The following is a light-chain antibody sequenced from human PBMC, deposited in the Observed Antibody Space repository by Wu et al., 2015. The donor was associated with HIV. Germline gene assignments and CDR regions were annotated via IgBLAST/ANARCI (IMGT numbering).Light chain of an antibody. CDR2: KAS. Sequence: DIQMTQSPSTLSASLGDRVTITCRASQNIYSWLAWYQQKPGKAPKVLISKASILESGVPSRFSGSGSGTEYTLTISNLQPDDFATYYCQQYHIFWAFGQGTKVEMK. V-gene: IGKV1-5*03. CDR3: QQYHIFWA. J-gene: IGKJ1*01. CDR1: QNIYSW.